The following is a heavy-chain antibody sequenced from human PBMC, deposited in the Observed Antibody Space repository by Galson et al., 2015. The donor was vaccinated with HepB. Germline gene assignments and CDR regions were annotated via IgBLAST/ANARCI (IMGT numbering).Heavy chain of an antibody. CDR1: GFSLARNGVG. CDR3: AHSWEGSFDFDI. D-gene: IGHD3-10*01. Sequence: PALVKPTQTLTLTCSFSGFSLARNGVGVGWIRQTPGRALEWLALIYSNGDERYTPSLKSRLTITKDTSKNQVVLTLANMAPVDTGTYFCAHSWEGSFDFDIWGQGTLVTVSS. J-gene: IGHJ4*02. V-gene: IGHV2-5*01. CDR2: IYSNGDE.